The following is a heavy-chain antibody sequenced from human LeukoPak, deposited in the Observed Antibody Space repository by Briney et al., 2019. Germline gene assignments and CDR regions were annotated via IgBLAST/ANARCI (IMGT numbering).Heavy chain of an antibody. J-gene: IGHJ4*02. D-gene: IGHD6-19*01. CDR3: ASGGGWVFFN. V-gene: IGHV3-11*04. CDR2: ISSLGTT. Sequence: GGSPRLSCAASGFIVGDYQMSWIRQAPGKGLEWVSYISSLGTTYYADSVKGRFTISRDNAKNSLYLQMNSLRAEDTAVYYCASGGGWVFFNWGRGTLVTVSS. CDR1: GFIVGDYQ.